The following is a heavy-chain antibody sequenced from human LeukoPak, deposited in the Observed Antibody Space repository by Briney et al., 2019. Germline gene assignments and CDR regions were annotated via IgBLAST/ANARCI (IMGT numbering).Heavy chain of an antibody. D-gene: IGHD3-22*01. Sequence: SVKVSCKASGYTFTSYDINWVRQATGQGLEWMGGIIPILGTANYAQKFQGRVTITTDESTSTAYMELSSLRSEDTAVYYCAREGYYYDSSGYRYWGQGTLVTVSS. CDR1: GYTFTSYD. J-gene: IGHJ4*02. CDR3: AREGYYYDSSGYRY. V-gene: IGHV1-69*05. CDR2: IIPILGTA.